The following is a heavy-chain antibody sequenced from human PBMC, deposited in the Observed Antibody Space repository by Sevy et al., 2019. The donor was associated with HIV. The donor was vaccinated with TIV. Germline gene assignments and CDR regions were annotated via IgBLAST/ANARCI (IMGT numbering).Heavy chain of an antibody. CDR2: ISSGGGNI. CDR1: GFTFSAYS. Sequence: GGSLRLSCAASGFTFSAYSMNWVRQAPGKGLEWVSSISSGGGNIYYADSLKGRFTISRDNARNSLHLQMNSLRAEDTAVYYCARHRGGVVDYWGQGTLVTVSS. CDR3: ARHRGGVVDY. D-gene: IGHD3-16*01. V-gene: IGHV3-21*01. J-gene: IGHJ4*02.